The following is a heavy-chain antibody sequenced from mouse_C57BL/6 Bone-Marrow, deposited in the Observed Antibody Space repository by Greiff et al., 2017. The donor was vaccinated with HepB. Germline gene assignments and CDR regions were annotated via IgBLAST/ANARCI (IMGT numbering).Heavy chain of an antibody. Sequence: VQLQQSGTVLARPGASVKMSCKTSGYTFTSYWMHWVKQRPGQGLEWIGAIYPGNSDTSYNQKFKGKAKLTAVTSASTAYMELSSLTNGDSAVYYCTRGQLRLRSLDYWGQGTTLTVSS. D-gene: IGHD3-2*02. V-gene: IGHV1-5*01. CDR3: TRGQLRLRSLDY. CDR1: GYTFTSYW. J-gene: IGHJ2*01. CDR2: IYPGNSDT.